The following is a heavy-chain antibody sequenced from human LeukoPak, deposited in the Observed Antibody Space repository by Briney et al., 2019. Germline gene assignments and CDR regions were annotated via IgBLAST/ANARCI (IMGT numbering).Heavy chain of an antibody. J-gene: IGHJ2*01. CDR1: GFTSSTYT. CDR3: AREERDGYNYYWYFDL. V-gene: IGHV3-21*01. D-gene: IGHD5-24*01. CDR2: ISSSGLYI. Sequence: GGSLRLSCEVSGFTSSTYTMNWVRQAPGKGLEWVSSISSSGLYIYYADSVKGRFTISRDNAKNSLYLQMSSLRAEDTAVYYCAREERDGYNYYWYFDLWGRGTLVTVSS.